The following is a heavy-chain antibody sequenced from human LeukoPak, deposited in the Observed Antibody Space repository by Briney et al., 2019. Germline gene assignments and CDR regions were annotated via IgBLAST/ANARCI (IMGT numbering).Heavy chain of an antibody. D-gene: IGHD4-17*01. CDR2: ISSWSSYI. Sequence: GGSLRLSCAASGFTISRDSTTWVRQAPGKGLEWASSISSWSSYICYADSVKGRFTISRDNAKNSLYLQMNSLRDEDTAVYYYAREDYGDSGPTQDFWGQGTLVTVSS. CDR3: AREDYGDSGPTQDF. J-gene: IGHJ4*02. V-gene: IGHV3-21*01. CDR1: GFTISRDS.